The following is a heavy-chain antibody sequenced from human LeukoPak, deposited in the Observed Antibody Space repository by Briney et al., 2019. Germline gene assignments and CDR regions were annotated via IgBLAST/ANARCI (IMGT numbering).Heavy chain of an antibody. CDR1: GFPFSSYA. D-gene: IGHD6-19*01. CDR3: VKGDSSGWY. CDR2: IFGSGTT. V-gene: IGHV3-23*01. Sequence: GGSLRLSCAASGFPFSSYAMGWGRQAPGKGLEWVSSIFGSGTTYYADSVKGRFTISRDNSKNTLYLQVNSLRAEDTALYYCVKGDSSGWYWGQGTLVTVSS. J-gene: IGHJ4*02.